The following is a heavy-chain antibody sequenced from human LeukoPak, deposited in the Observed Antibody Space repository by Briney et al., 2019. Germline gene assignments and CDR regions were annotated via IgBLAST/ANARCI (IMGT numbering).Heavy chain of an antibody. CDR3: AKDQLTGGYNYGYGTFDI. CDR1: GFTFSTYA. CDR2: ISGRDGYT. V-gene: IGHV3-23*01. Sequence: GGSLRLSCAASGFTFSTYAMSWVRQAPGKGLEWVSIISGRDGYTHYADAVKGRSTISRDNSKNTLYLQMNSLRVEDTAVYYCAKDQLTGGYNYGYGTFDILGQGTMVTVSS. J-gene: IGHJ3*02. D-gene: IGHD5-18*01.